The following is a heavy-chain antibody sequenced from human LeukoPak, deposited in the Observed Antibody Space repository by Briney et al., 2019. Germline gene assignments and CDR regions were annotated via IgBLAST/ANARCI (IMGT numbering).Heavy chain of an antibody. V-gene: IGHV5-51*01. CDR3: SRRHYFGSGVTDY. J-gene: IGHJ4*02. D-gene: IGHD3-10*01. CDR1: GYSFGDYW. CDR2: IHPSNSET. Sequence: GESLKISCKDSGYSFGDYWIGWARQMPGKGLEWMGIIHPSNSETQYSPSFQGQVTISADTSISTAYLQWTSLKASDTAMYYCSRRHYFGSGVTDYWGQGTLVTVSS.